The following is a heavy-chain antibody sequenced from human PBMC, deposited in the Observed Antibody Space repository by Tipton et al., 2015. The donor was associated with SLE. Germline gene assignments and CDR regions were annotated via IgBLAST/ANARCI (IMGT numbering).Heavy chain of an antibody. CDR1: GGSISSSGYY. D-gene: IGHD6-19*01. CDR2: IYYSGST. Sequence: TLSLTCTVSGGSISSSGYYWSWIRQHPGKGLEWIGYIYYSGSTYYNPSLKSRITIAIDTSNNQFSLRLISVTAADTALYYCARNKAVAGTVIEYWGPGTLVTVSS. CDR3: ARNKAVAGTVIEY. J-gene: IGHJ4*02. V-gene: IGHV4-31*03.